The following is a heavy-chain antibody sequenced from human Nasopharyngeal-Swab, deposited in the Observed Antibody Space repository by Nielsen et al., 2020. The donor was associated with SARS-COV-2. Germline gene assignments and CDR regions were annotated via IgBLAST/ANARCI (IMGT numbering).Heavy chain of an antibody. CDR3: ARVSSRSTTNWFDP. CDR2: ISYDGSNK. V-gene: IGHV3-30*03. Sequence: GREAPGKGLERVAFISYDGSNKYNADSVKGRFTISRDKSKNTLYLQMNSLRAEDTALYYCARVSSRSTTNWFDPWGQGTLVTVSS. J-gene: IGHJ5*02. D-gene: IGHD6-6*01.